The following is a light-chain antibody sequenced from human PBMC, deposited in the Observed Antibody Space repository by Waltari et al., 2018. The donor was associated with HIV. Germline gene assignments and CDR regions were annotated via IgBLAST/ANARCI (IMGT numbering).Light chain of an antibody. CDR1: QSISSW. CDR2: PAS. V-gene: IGKV1-9*01. J-gene: IGKJ4*01. Sequence: DIQMTQSPSTLSASVGDRVTITCRASQSISSWLAWYQQKAGKAPKFLIYPASTLQSGVPSRFSGSGSGTEFTLTISSLQPEDSATYYCQQLNTYPRTFGGGTTVEIK. CDR3: QQLNTYPRT.